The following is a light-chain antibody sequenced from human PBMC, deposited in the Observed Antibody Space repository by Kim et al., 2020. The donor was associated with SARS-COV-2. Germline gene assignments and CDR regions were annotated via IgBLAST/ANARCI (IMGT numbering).Light chain of an antibody. V-gene: IGKV3-20*01. J-gene: IGKJ3*01. CDR3: QQYGTSPFT. CDR1: QSISRSY. CDR2: AAS. Sequence: DIVLTQSPGTLSLSPGERATLSCRASQSISRSYLAWYQQKPGQAPRLLIYAASSRATGIPDRFSGGGSETDFTLTISRLEPEDFAVYYCQQYGTSPFTFGPGTKVDIK.